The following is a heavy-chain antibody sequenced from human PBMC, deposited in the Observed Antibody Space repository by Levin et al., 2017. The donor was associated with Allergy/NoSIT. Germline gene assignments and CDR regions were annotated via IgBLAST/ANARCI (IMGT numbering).Heavy chain of an antibody. CDR1: GFTFSDYY. Sequence: GGSLRLSCAASGFTFSDYYMSWIRQAPGKGLEWVSYISSSGSTIYYADSVKGRFTISRDNAKNSLYLQMNSLIAEDTAVYYCARVFRHGDYPRFDPWGQGTLVTVSS. CDR3: ARVFRHGDYPRFDP. V-gene: IGHV3-11*01. CDR2: ISSSGSTI. D-gene: IGHD4-17*01. J-gene: IGHJ5*02.